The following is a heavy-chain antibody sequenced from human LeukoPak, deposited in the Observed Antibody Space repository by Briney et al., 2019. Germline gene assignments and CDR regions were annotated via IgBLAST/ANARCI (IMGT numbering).Heavy chain of an antibody. Sequence: PSETLSLTCTVSGGSISSYYLSWIRQPPGKGLEWIGNIYNSGTTNYNPSLESRVTISADTSTNQLSLKVSSVTAADTAVYYCAKATQWLAFDYWGQGTLVTVSS. CDR2: IYNSGTT. V-gene: IGHV4-59*01. CDR3: AKATQWLAFDY. J-gene: IGHJ4*02. CDR1: GGSISSYY. D-gene: IGHD6-19*01.